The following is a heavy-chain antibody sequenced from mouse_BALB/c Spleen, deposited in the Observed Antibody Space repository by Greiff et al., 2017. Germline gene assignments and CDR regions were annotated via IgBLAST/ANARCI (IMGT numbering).Heavy chain of an antibody. J-gene: IGHJ2*01. Sequence: EVKVVESGAELVKPGASVKLSCTASGFNIKDTYMHWVKQRPEQGLEWIGRIDPANGNTKYDPKFQGKATITADTSSNTAYLQLSSLTSEDTAVYYCAREDYYGSSPFDYWGQGTTLTVSS. D-gene: IGHD1-1*01. CDR3: AREDYYGSSPFDY. CDR1: GFNIKDTY. CDR2: IDPANGNT. V-gene: IGHV14-3*02.